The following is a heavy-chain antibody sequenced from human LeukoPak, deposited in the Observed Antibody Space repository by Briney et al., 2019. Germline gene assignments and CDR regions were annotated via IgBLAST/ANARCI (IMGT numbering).Heavy chain of an antibody. Sequence: SVKVSCKASGFTFTSSAMQWVRQARGQRLEWIGWIVVGSGNTNYAQKFQERVTITRDMSTSTAYMELSSLRSEDTAVCYCAAALEYQLLKGYFDLWGRGTLVTVSS. D-gene: IGHD2-2*01. CDR3: AAALEYQLLKGYFDL. CDR1: GFTFTSSA. CDR2: IVVGSGNT. V-gene: IGHV1-58*02. J-gene: IGHJ2*01.